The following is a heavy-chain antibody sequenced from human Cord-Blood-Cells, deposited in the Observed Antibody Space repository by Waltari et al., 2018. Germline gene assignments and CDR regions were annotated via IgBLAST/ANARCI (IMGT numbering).Heavy chain of an antibody. D-gene: IGHD2-2*01. CDR1: GYSISSGYY. J-gene: IGHJ5*02. CDR2: IYHSGGT. Sequence: QVQLQESGPGLVKPSETLSLTCTVSGYSISSGYYWGWIRQPPGKGLEWIGSIYHSGGTYYNPSRRSRVTMSGDTSKTQFSLKLSSVTAADTAVYYCAREAGSSPKMGWFDPWGQGTLVTVSS. CDR3: AREAGSSPKMGWFDP. V-gene: IGHV4-38-2*02.